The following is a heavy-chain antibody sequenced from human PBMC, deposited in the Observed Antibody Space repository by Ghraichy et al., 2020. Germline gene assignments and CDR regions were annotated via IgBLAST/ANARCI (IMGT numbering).Heavy chain of an antibody. D-gene: IGHD6-19*01. Sequence: GSLRLSCAASGFTFSSYWMSWVRQAPGKGLEWVANIKQDGSEKYYVDSVKGRFTISRDNAKNSLYLQMNSRRAEDTAVYYCAREARPGWLGRKPLVPYYFDYWGQGTLVTVSS. CDR3: AREARPGWLGRKPLVPYYFDY. CDR1: GFTFSSYW. CDR2: IKQDGSEK. J-gene: IGHJ4*02. V-gene: IGHV3-7*01.